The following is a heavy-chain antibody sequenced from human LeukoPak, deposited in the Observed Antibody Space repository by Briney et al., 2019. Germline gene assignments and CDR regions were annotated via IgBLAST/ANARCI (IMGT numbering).Heavy chain of an antibody. CDR3: ASPGGYCSGGSCNSFDY. D-gene: IGHD2-15*01. Sequence: ASVKVSCKASGYTFTSYYMHWVRQAPGQGLEWMGIINPSGGSTSYAQKFQGRVTMTRDTSTSTVYMELSSLRSEDTAVYYCASPGGYCSGGSCNSFDYWGQGTRSPSPQ. CDR1: GYTFTSYY. V-gene: IGHV1-46*01. J-gene: IGHJ4*02. CDR2: INPSGGST.